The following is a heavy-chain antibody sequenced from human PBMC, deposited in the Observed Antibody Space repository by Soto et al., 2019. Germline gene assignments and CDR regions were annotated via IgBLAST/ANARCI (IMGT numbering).Heavy chain of an antibody. CDR2: IYYRKST. Sequence: SETLSLTCTVSGGSISSGDYYWSWLRQPPGKGLERIGYIYYRKSTYNNKSLKSQITISLDTTKNQYSLKLSSVNAADKDVYYCAREATIAARLDSWGQGTLVTVSS. D-gene: IGHD6-6*01. CDR1: GGSISSGDYY. J-gene: IGHJ4*02. V-gene: IGHV4-30-4*01. CDR3: AREATIAARLDS.